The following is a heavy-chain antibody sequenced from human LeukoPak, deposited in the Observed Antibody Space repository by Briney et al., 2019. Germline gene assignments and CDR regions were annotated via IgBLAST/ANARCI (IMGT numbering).Heavy chain of an antibody. V-gene: IGHV3-30*02. Sequence: GGSLRLSCAASRFTFSTYGMHWVRQAPGKGLEWVAFIRYDGSNKYYADSVKGRFTISRDNSKNTLYLQMNSLRAEDMAVYYCAKIAVAGPDYWGQGTLVTVSS. CDR3: AKIAVAGPDY. D-gene: IGHD6-19*01. J-gene: IGHJ4*02. CDR1: RFTFSTYG. CDR2: IRYDGSNK.